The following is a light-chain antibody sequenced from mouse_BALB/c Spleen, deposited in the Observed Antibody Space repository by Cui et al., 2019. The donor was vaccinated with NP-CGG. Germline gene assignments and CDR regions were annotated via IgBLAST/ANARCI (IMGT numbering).Light chain of an antibody. Sequence: QAVVTQESALTPSPGEKVTLTCRSSTGAVTSNNYANWVQEKPDHLFTGLIGGTNNRAPGVPARFSGSLIGDKAALTITGAQTEDEAIYFCALWHNNHWVFGGGTKLTVL. J-gene: IGLJ1*01. CDR3: ALWHNNHWV. V-gene: IGLV1*01. CDR2: GTN. CDR1: TGAVTSNNY.